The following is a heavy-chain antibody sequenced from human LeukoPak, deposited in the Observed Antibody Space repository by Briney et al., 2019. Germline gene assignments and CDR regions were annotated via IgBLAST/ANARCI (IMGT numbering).Heavy chain of an antibody. D-gene: IGHD2-2*02. CDR2: ISAGGGTT. V-gene: IGHV3-23*01. Sequence: GGSLRLSCAASGFTFGNEAMSWVRQAPARGLEWVSSISAGGGTTYYADSVKGRFTISRDNSNNTLFVQMNSLRAEDTAVYYCAKSSRYPGYMDVWGKGTTVTVSS. J-gene: IGHJ6*03. CDR1: GFTFGNEA. CDR3: AKSSRYPGYMDV.